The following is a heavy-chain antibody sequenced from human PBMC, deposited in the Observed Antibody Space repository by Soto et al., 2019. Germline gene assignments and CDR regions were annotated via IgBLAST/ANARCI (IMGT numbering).Heavy chain of an antibody. CDR2: ISAYNGNT. CDR3: ARWDVLRFLEWSNDAFDI. V-gene: IGHV1-18*01. D-gene: IGHD3-3*01. CDR1: GYAFTSYG. Sequence: GASVKVSCKASGYAFTSYGISWVRQAPGQGLEWMGWISAYNGNTNYAQKLQGRVTMTTDTSTSTAYMELRSLRSDDTAVYYCARWDVLRFLEWSNDAFDIWGQGTMVTVSS. J-gene: IGHJ3*02.